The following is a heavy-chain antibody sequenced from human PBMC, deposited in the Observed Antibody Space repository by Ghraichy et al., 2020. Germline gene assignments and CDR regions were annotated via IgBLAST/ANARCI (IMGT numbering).Heavy chain of an antibody. CDR3: ARVGVARSGSSRKPLYYFDY. D-gene: IGHD1-26*01. CDR2: MNPNSGNT. J-gene: IGHJ4*02. CDR1: GYTFTSYD. V-gene: IGHV1-8*01. Sequence: ASVKVSCKASGYTFTSYDINWVRQATGQGLEWMGWMNPNSGNTGYAQKFQGRVTMTRNTSISTAYMELSSLRSEDTAVYYCARVGVARSGSSRKPLYYFDYWGQGTLVTVSS.